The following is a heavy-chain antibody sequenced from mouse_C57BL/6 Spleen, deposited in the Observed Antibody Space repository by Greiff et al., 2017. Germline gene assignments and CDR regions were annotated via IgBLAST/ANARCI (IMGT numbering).Heavy chain of an antibody. CDR2: FYPGSGST. Sequence: QVQLQQSGAELVKPGASVKLSCKASGYTFTEYTIQWVKQRPGHGLEWIGWFYPGSGSTKYNEKFKGKATLTADTSSSTVYMELSRLTSEDSAVYFCEKRESGVLLKGIAYWGQGTLVTVSA. CDR3: EKRESGVLLKGIAY. J-gene: IGHJ3*01. CDR1: GYTFTEYT. D-gene: IGHD1-1*01. V-gene: IGHV1-62-2*01.